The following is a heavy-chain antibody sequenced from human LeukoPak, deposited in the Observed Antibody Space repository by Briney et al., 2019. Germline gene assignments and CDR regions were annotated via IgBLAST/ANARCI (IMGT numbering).Heavy chain of an antibody. CDR3: ANSGGGSFGVVIDNWFDP. CDR2: ISGSGGST. D-gene: IGHD3-3*01. Sequence: GGSLRLSCAASRFTFSSYAMSWVRQAPGKGLEWVSAISGSGGSTYYADSVKGRFTISRDNSKNTLYLQMNSLRAEDTAVYYCANSGGGSFGVVIDNWFDPWGQGTLVTVSS. CDR1: RFTFSSYA. J-gene: IGHJ5*02. V-gene: IGHV3-23*01.